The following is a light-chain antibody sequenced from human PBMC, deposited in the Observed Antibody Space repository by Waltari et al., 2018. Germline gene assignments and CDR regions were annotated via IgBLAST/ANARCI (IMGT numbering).Light chain of an antibody. CDR1: QSVNNW. CDR2: KAS. V-gene: IGKV1-5*01. CDR3: QQYNSAPLT. Sequence: DIQMTQSPSSLSASVGDKVTVTCQASQSVNNWLAWYQQKPGKAPKPLIYKASNLENGFPSRFSGSGSATAFTLTISSLHPEDFATYYCQQYNSAPLTFGGGTKVEIK. J-gene: IGKJ4*01.